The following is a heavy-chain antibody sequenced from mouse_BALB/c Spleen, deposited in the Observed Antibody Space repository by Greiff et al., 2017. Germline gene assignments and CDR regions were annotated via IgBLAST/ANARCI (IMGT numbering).Heavy chain of an antibody. CDR1: GYAFTNYL. V-gene: IGHV1-54*01. CDR3: ARGGYYYGSSLLAMDY. CDR2: INPGSGGT. Sequence: QVQLQQSGAELVRPGTSVKVSCKASGYAFTNYLIEWVKQRPGQGLEWIGVINPGSGGTNYNEKFKGKATLTADKSSSTAYMQLSSLTSDDSAVYFCARGGYYYGSSLLAMDYWGQGTSVTVSS. D-gene: IGHD1-1*01. J-gene: IGHJ4*01.